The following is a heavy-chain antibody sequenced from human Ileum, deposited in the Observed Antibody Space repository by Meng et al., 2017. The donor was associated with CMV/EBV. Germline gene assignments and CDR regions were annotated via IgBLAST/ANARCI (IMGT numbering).Heavy chain of an antibody. J-gene: IGHJ4*02. CDR3: ARVMDNDILTGPFDY. Sequence: ASGFIVSNTSMGWVRQAPGKGLEWFSVIYSGSSAYYPDSVKGRITVSRDNSKNTLNLQMNSLRPEDTAVYYCARVMDNDILTGPFDYWGPGTLVTVSS. V-gene: IGHV3-66*02. CDR2: IYSGSSA. D-gene: IGHD3-9*01. CDR1: GFIVSNTS.